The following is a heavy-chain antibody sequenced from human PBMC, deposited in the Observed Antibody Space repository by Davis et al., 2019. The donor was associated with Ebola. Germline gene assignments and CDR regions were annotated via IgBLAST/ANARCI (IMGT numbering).Heavy chain of an antibody. CDR2: IYTSGST. CDR1: GGSISSSSYY. D-gene: IGHD3-10*02. J-gene: IGHJ4*02. V-gene: IGHV4-61*02. Sequence: PSETLSLTCTVSGGSISSSSYYWSWIRQPAGKGLEWIGRIYTSGSTNYNPSLKSRVTMSVDTSKNQFSLKLSSVTAADTAVYYCVTMIGGFDYWGQGTLVTVSS. CDR3: VTMIGGFDY.